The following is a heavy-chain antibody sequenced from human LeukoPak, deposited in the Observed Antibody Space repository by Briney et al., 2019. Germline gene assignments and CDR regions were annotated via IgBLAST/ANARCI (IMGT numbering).Heavy chain of an antibody. CDR3: ARGYCSSTSCYEIKGFDP. J-gene: IGHJ5*02. CDR2: ISSSSSTI. CDR1: GFTFSSYS. V-gene: IGHV3-48*01. D-gene: IGHD2-2*01. Sequence: PGGSLRLSCAASGFTFSSYSMNWVRQAPGKGLEWVSYISSSSSTIYYADSVKGRFTISRDNAKNSLYLQMNSLRAEDTAVYYCARGYCSSTSCYEIKGFDPWGQGTLVTVSS.